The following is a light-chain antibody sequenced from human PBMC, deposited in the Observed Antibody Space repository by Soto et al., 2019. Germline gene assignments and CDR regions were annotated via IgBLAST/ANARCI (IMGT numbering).Light chain of an antibody. CDR1: QSVSSY. J-gene: IGKJ5*01. Sequence: DIVMTQSPSTLSVSPGERSTLSCRASQSVSSYLAWYQHKPGQAPRLLIYGASTRVTGIPDRFSGSGSGTDFILTISRLEPEDFAVYYCQQYGDSPITFGQGTRLEIK. CDR3: QQYGDSPIT. CDR2: GAS. V-gene: IGKV3-20*01.